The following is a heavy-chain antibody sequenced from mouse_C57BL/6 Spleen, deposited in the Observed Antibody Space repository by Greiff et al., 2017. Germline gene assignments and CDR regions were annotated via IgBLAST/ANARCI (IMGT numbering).Heavy chain of an antibody. Sequence: QVQLQQSGAELAKPGASVKLSCKASGYTFTSYWMHWVKQRPGQGLEWIGYINPSSGYTKYNQKFKVKATLTADKSSSTAYMQLSSLTYEDSADYYGASDSSGYSVDYWGQGTTLTVSA. CDR2: INPSSGYT. V-gene: IGHV1-7*01. CDR3: ASDSSGYSVDY. J-gene: IGHJ2*01. CDR1: GYTFTSYW. D-gene: IGHD3-2*02.